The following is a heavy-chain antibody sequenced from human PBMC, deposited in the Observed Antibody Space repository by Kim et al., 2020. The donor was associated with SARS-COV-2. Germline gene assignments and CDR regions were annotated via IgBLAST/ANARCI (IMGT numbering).Heavy chain of an antibody. Sequence: ASVKVSCKASGYTFTSYGISWVRQAPGQGLEWMGWISAYNGNTNYAQKLQGRVTMTTDTSTSTAYMELRSLRSDDTAVYYCARDYSSSWYGKFYYYYGMDVWGQGTTVTVSS. V-gene: IGHV1-18*04. J-gene: IGHJ6*02. CDR2: ISAYNGNT. D-gene: IGHD6-13*01. CDR1: GYTFTSYG. CDR3: ARDYSSSWYGKFYYYYGMDV.